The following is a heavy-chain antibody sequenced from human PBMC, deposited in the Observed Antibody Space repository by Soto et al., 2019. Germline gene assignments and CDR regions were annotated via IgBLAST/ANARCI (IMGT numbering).Heavy chain of an antibody. D-gene: IGHD2-15*01. V-gene: IGHV4-39*01. CDR3: APLSVSLSGPYGIHV. J-gene: IGHJ6*02. Sequence: PSATLSLTCSVSGYSVTSSDYYWAWIRQPPGKGLEWIGSMFYSGLTYYNPSLKSRVTLSVDTSKNQFSVRLNSVTAADTAVYYCAPLSVSLSGPYGIHVSGXVTTVTFS. CDR2: MFYSGLT. CDR1: GYSVTSSDYY.